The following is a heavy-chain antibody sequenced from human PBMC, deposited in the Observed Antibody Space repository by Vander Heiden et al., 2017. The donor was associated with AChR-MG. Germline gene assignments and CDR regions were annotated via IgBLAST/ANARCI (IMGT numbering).Heavy chain of an antibody. Sequence: APGQGLEWMGGIIPIFGTANYAQKFQGRVTITADESTSTAYMELSSLRSEDTAVYYCASPPHSPFVVVTATPSPRFDYWGQGTLVTVSS. V-gene: IGHV1-69*01. D-gene: IGHD2-21*02. J-gene: IGHJ4*02. CDR2: IIPIFGTA. CDR3: ASPPHSPFVVVTATPSPRFDY.